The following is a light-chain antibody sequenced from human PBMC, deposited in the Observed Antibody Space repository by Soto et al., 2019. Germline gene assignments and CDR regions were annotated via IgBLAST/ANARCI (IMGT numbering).Light chain of an antibody. Sequence: DTQMTQSPSSLSASVGDRFTITCRASQTITTHLNWYQQRPGKAPKLLIYAASRLQSGVPSRFSGSGSGTDFTLTISSLQPEDFATYYCQQNYGTPFTFGPGTKVDIK. J-gene: IGKJ3*01. CDR1: QTITTH. CDR2: AAS. V-gene: IGKV1-39*01. CDR3: QQNYGTPFT.